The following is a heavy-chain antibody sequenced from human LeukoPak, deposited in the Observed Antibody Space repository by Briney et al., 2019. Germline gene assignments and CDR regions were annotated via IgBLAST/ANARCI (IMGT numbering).Heavy chain of an antibody. CDR1: GFTFSSYA. D-gene: IGHD3-10*01. CDR2: ISGSGGST. J-gene: IGHJ6*03. V-gene: IGHV3-23*01. CDR3: AKNRVETPYYYYYYMDV. Sequence: GGSLRLSCAASGFTFSSYAMSWVRQALGKGLEWVSAISGSGGSTYYADSVKGRFTISRDNSKNTLYLQMSSLRAEDTAVYYCAKNRVETPYYYYYYMDVWGKGTTVTVSS.